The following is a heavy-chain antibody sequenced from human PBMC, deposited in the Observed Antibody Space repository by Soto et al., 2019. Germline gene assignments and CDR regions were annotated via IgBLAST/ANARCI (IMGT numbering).Heavy chain of an antibody. CDR2: IYSGGST. Sequence: GGSLRLSCAASGFTVSSNYMSWVRQAPGKGLEWVSVIYSGGSTYYADSVKGRFTISRDNSKNTLYLQMNSLRAEDTAVYYCARGPLTYYYYGMDVWGQGTTVTVS. CDR1: GFTVSSNY. V-gene: IGHV3-53*01. CDR3: ARGPLTYYYYGMDV. D-gene: IGHD7-27*01. J-gene: IGHJ6*02.